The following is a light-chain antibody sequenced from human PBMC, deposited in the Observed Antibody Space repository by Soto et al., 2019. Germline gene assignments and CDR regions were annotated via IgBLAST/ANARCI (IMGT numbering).Light chain of an antibody. V-gene: IGKV1-5*01. CDR3: QHYNSYPWT. CDR2: YAS. CDR1: QTISNS. Sequence: DIQMTQSPSTLSASIGDRVTITCRASQTISNSLAWYQQKPGKAPKILIYYASTWETGVPSRFSGSAFGTEFTLSISRLQPEDFATYYCQHYNSYPWTFGQGTKVEIK. J-gene: IGKJ1*01.